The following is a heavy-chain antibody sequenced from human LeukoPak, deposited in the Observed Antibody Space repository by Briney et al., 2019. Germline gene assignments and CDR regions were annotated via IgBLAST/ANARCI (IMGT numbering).Heavy chain of an antibody. V-gene: IGHV3-66*01. CDR1: GFAVNRNY. D-gene: IGHD3-10*01. CDR3: ARKSDSLLVREGDC. J-gene: IGHJ4*02. Sequence: GGSLRLSCAASGFAVNRNYMIWVRQAPGKGLECVSVIYSGGTTWYADSVKGRFTISRDTNALYLQMNSLRAEDTAVYYCARKSDSLLVREGDCWGQGTLVTVSS. CDR2: IYSGGTT.